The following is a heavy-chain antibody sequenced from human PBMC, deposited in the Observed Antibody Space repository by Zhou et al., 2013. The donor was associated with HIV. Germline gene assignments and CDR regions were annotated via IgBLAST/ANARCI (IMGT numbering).Heavy chain of an antibody. CDR1: GGSISSSSYY. J-gene: IGHJ3*02. Sequence: QVQLQESGPGLVKPSETLSLTCTVSGGSISSSSYYWGWIRQPPGKGLEWIGSIHYSGSTYYNPSLKSRVTISVDTSKNQFSLKLSSVTAADTAVYYCARLERIRSFDIWGQGTMVTVSS. CDR2: IHYSGST. CDR3: ARLERIRSFDI. D-gene: IGHD2-15*01. V-gene: IGHV4-39*07.